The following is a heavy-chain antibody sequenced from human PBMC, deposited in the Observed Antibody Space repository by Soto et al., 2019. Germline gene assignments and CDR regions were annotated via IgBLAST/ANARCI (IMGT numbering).Heavy chain of an antibody. J-gene: IGHJ4*01. Sequence: SETLSLTSTVSGGPISNYYWSWIRQPPGKGLEWIGYIYYSGSTNYNPSLKSRVTISVDASKKQFSLKLSSVTAADTAVYYCARDGDSSGWYKKYFVYWGQGTLVTVSS. V-gene: IGHV4-59*12. CDR2: IYYSGST. D-gene: IGHD6-19*01. CDR1: GGPISNYY. CDR3: ARDGDSSGWYKKYFVY.